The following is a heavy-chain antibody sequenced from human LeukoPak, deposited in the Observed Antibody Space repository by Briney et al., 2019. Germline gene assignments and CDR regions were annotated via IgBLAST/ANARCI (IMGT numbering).Heavy chain of an antibody. V-gene: IGHV4-59*08. CDR1: GGSISSYY. J-gene: IGHJ4*02. D-gene: IGHD3-3*01. CDR2: IYYSGST. Sequence: SETLSLTCTVSGGSISSYYWSWIRQPPGKGLEWIGYIYYSGSTNYNPPLKSRVTISVDTSKSQFSLKLSSVTAADTAVYYCARVGGFWSGYYGFDYWGQGTLVTVSS. CDR3: ARVGGFWSGYYGFDY.